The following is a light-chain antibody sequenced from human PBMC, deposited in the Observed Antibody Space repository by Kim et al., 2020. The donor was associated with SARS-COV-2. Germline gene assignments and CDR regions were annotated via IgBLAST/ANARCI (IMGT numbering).Light chain of an antibody. V-gene: IGLV1-51*01. CDR1: SSNIGNNY. Sequence: QSVLTQPPSVSAAPGQKVTISCSGSSSNIGNNYVSWYQQLPGPAPKLLIYDNNKRPSGIPDRFSGSKSGTSATLGITGLQTGDEADYYCGTWDSSLSAFYVFGTGTKVTVL. CDR3: GTWDSSLSAFYV. J-gene: IGLJ1*01. CDR2: DNN.